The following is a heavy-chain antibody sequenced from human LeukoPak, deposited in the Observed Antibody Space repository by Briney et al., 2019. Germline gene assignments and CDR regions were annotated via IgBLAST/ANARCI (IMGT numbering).Heavy chain of an antibody. CDR2: IKQDGSEK. J-gene: IGHJ5*02. V-gene: IGHV3-7*01. CDR1: GFTFSSYW. Sequence: GGSLRLSCAASGFTFSSYWMSWVRQAPGKGLEWVANIKQDGSEKYYVDSVKGRFTISRDNAENSLFLQMNSLRAEDTAVYYCARDAYTSSWYGPNWFDTWGQGTLVTVSS. CDR3: ARDAYTSSWYGPNWFDT. D-gene: IGHD6-13*01.